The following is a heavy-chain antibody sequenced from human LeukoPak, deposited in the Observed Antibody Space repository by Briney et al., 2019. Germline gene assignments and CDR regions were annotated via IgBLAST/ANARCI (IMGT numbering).Heavy chain of an antibody. D-gene: IGHD2/OR15-2a*01. CDR2: INADGSST. CDR1: GFTFNTYW. Sequence: GGSLRLSCAASGFTFNTYWMRWVRQAPGKGLVWVSSINADGSSTSYVDSMKGRFTISRDNAKNTLYLQMNSLRAEDTAVYYCASQQSFHYYYMDVWGKGTTVTVSS. CDR3: ASQQSFHYYYMDV. J-gene: IGHJ6*03. V-gene: IGHV3-74*01.